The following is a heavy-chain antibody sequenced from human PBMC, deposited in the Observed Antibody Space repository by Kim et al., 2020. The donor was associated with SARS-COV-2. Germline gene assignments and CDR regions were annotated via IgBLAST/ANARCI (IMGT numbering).Heavy chain of an antibody. D-gene: IGHD4-4*01. V-gene: IGHV4-34*01. CDR3: ARVSGTVTTFDY. Sequence: NYNPSLKSRVTISVDTSKNQFSLKLSSVTAADTAVYYCARVSGTVTTFDYWGQGTLVTVSS. J-gene: IGHJ4*02.